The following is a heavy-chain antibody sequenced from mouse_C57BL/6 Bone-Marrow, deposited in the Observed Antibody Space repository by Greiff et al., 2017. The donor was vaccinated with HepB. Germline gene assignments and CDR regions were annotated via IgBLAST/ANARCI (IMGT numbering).Heavy chain of an antibody. CDR1: GFTFSDFY. CDR3: ARDMNDGYSYAMDY. J-gene: IGHJ4*01. D-gene: IGHD2-3*01. Sequence: VQLVESGGGLVQSGRSLRLSCATSGFTFSDFYMEWVRQAPGKGLEWIAASRNKANDYTTEYSASVKGRFIVSRDTSQSILYLQMNALRAEDTAIYYCARDMNDGYSYAMDYWGQGTSVTVSS. CDR2: SRNKANDYTT. V-gene: IGHV7-1*01.